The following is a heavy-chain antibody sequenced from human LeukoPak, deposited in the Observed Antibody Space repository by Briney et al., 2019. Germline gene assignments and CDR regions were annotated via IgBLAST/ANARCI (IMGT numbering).Heavy chain of an antibody. J-gene: IGHJ4*02. Sequence: GASVKVSCKAPGGTFSSYAISWVRQAPGQGLEWMGRIIPILGIANYAQKFQGRVTITADKSTSTAYMELSSLRSEDTAVYYCARGTDDGYCSGGSCYPTPHPFDYWGQGTLVTVSS. V-gene: IGHV1-69*04. CDR2: IIPILGIA. CDR1: GGTFSSYA. D-gene: IGHD2-15*01. CDR3: ARGTDDGYCSGGSCYPTPHPFDY.